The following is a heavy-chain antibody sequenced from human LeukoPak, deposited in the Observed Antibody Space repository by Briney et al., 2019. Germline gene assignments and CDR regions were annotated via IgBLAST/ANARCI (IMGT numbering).Heavy chain of an antibody. D-gene: IGHD3-22*01. J-gene: IGHJ4*02. V-gene: IGHV3-23*01. CDR2: ISGSGGST. Sequence: GGSLRLSCAASGITFSSYAMSWVRQAPGKGLEWVAGISGSGGSTNYADSVKGRFTISRDNPKNTLFLQMKSLRAEDTAVYFCAKRGVVIRVILVGFHKEAYYFDSWGQGALVTVSS. CDR1: GITFSSYA. CDR3: AKRGVVIRVILVGFHKEAYYFDS.